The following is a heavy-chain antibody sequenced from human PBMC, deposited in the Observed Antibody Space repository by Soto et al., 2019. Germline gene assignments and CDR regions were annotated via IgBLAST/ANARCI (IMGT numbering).Heavy chain of an antibody. D-gene: IGHD6-19*01. J-gene: IGHJ4*02. CDR2: VHPETGST. CDR3: ARMYTSGWNYFDY. CDR1: GYSFRSYD. Sequence: ASVKVPCKGSGYSFRSYDITWVRQAPGQGLEWMGWVHPETGSTGYAQRFQGRVSMTSDTSRNTTYMELSDLRVEDTADYYCARMYTSGWNYFDYWGQGTQVTVSS. V-gene: IGHV1-8*02.